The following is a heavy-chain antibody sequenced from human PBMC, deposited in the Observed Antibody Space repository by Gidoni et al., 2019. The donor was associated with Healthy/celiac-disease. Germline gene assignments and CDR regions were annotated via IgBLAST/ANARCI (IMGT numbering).Heavy chain of an antibody. CDR3: ARDAYYDFWSGYPPYWYFDL. J-gene: IGHJ2*01. CDR1: GGSISSGSYY. Sequence: QVQLQESGPGLVKPSQTLSPTCTVSGGSISSGSYYCSWIRQPAGKGLEWIGRIYTSGSTNYNPSLKSRVTISVDTSKNQFSLKLSSVTAADTAVYYCARDAYYDFWSGYPPYWYFDLWGRGTLVTVSS. D-gene: IGHD3-3*01. CDR2: IYTSGST. V-gene: IGHV4-61*02.